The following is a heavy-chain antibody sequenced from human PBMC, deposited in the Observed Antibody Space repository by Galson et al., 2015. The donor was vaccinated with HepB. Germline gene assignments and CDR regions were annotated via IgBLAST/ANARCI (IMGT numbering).Heavy chain of an antibody. CDR2: ISATSSYI. J-gene: IGHJ4*02. D-gene: IGHD1-1*01. CDR1: GFTFSTYS. V-gene: IGHV3-21*01. CDR3: ARDQAEEYQQLYEYYFDP. Sequence: SLRLSCAASGFTFSTYSMNWVCQAPGKGLEWVSSISATSSYIYYADSVKGRFTISRDNAKNSLFLQMNSLRPEDTAVYYCARDQAEEYQQLYEYYFDPWGLGTLVTVSS.